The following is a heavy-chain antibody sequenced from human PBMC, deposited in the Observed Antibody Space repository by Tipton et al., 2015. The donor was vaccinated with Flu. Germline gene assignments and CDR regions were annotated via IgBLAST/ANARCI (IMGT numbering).Heavy chain of an antibody. CDR1: GGSFSGHY. Sequence: TLSLTCAVYGGSFSGHYWTWIRQPPGKRLEWIGEINDSGNTNYNPYLKSRVSISVDTSKNQFSLKLRSVIAADTAVYYCARGSGYANSYVDSWGRGTLVTGSS. J-gene: IGHJ4*02. CDR3: ARGSGYANSYVDS. D-gene: IGHD5-12*01. V-gene: IGHV4-34*01. CDR2: INDSGNT.